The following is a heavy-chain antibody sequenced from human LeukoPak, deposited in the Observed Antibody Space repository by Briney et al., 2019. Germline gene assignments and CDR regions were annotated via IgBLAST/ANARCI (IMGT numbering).Heavy chain of an antibody. J-gene: IGHJ4*02. D-gene: IGHD3-10*01. V-gene: IGHV1-8*03. CDR1: GYTFTSYD. CDR3: AKATYKPRSISMLRGVNQGVLGASDY. CDR2: MNPNSGNT. Sequence: ASVKVSCKASGYTFTSYDINWVRQATGQGLEWMGWMNPNSGNTGYAQKFQGRVTITRNTSISTAYMELSSLRSEDTAVYYCAKATYKPRSISMLRGVNQGVLGASDYWGQGTLVTVSS.